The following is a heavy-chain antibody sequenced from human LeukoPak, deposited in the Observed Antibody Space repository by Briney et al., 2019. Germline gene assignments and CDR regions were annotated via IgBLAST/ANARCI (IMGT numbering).Heavy chain of an antibody. CDR1: GFTFSSYA. CDR3: AKDRGVVVPAVKVLFYYYGMDV. CDR2: IIGSVGSP. J-gene: IGHJ6*02. Sequence: PGGSLRLSCAASGFTFSSYAMSSVRQAPVKGLESVSAIIGSVGSPYYADSVKDRFTISRDNSKNTLYLQMNSLRAEDTAVYYRAKDRGVVVPAVKVLFYYYGMDVWGQGTTVTVSS. V-gene: IGHV3-23*01. D-gene: IGHD2-2*01.